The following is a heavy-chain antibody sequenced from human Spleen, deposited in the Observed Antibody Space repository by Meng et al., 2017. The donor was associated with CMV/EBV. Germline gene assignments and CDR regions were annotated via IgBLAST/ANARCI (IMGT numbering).Heavy chain of an antibody. J-gene: IGHJ4*02. V-gene: IGHV1-2*02. CDR3: ARDGGYYDFWSGYPTYYFDY. D-gene: IGHD3-3*01. CDR2: INPNSGGT. CDR1: GGTFSSYA. Sequence: ASVKVSCKASGGTFSSYAISWVRQAPGQGLEWMGWINPNSGGTNYAQKFQGRVTMTRDTSISTAYMELSRLRSDDTAVYYCARDGGYYDFWSGYPTYYFDYWGQGTLVTVSS.